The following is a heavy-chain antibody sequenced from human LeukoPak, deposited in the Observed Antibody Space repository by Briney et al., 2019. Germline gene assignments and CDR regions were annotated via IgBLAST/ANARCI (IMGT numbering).Heavy chain of an antibody. V-gene: IGHV3-9*01. J-gene: IGHJ4*02. CDR1: GFTFDDYA. CDR3: AKDIGSSGSVDY. CDR2: ISWNSGSI. Sequence: GRSLRLSCAASGFTFDDYAMHWVRQAPGKGLEWVSGISWNSGSIGYADSVKGRFTISRDNAKNSLYLQMNSLRAEDTALYYCAKDIGSSGSVDYWGQGTLVTVPS. D-gene: IGHD6-19*01.